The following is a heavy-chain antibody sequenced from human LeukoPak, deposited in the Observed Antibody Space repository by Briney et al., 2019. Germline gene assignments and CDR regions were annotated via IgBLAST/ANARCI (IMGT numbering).Heavy chain of an antibody. V-gene: IGHV1-18*01. D-gene: IGHD1-14*01. J-gene: IGHJ4*02. CDR1: GGTFSSYA. CDR2: ISAYNGNT. CDR3: ARVGGDRNYFDY. Sequence: ASVKVSCKASGGTFSSYAISWVRQAPGQGLEWMGWISAYNGNTNYAQKLQGRVTMTTDTSTSTAYMELRSLRSDDTAVYYCARVGGDRNYFDYWGQGTLVTVSS.